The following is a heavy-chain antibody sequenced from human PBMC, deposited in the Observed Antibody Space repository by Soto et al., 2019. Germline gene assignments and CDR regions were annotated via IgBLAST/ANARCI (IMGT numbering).Heavy chain of an antibody. J-gene: IGHJ6*02. CDR2: ISSNGGST. CDR1: GFTFSSYS. Sequence: GGSLSLSCSASGFTFSSYSMHWVRQAPGKGLEYVSAISSNGGSTYYADSVKGRFTISRDNSKNTLYLQMSSLRAEDTAVYYCVKGPWAFGVVRYYYGMDVWGQGTTVTVSS. D-gene: IGHD3-3*01. V-gene: IGHV3-64D*06. CDR3: VKGPWAFGVVRYYYGMDV.